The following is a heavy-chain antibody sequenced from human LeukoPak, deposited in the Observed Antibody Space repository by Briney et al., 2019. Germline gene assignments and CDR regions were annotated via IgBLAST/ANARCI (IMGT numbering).Heavy chain of an antibody. D-gene: IGHD6-13*01. CDR2: FDPEDGET. J-gene: IGHJ4*02. CDR1: GYTLTELS. V-gene: IGHV1-24*01. CDR3: ATRYGVAAADFDY. Sequence: ASVKVSCKVSGYTLTELSMHWVRQVPGKGLEWMGGFDPEDGETIYAQKFQGRVTMTEDTSTDTAYMELSSLRSEDTAVYYCATRYGVAAADFDYWGQGTLVTVSS.